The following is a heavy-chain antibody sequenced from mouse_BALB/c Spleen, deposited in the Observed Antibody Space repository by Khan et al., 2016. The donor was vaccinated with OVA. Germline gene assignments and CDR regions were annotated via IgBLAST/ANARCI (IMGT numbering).Heavy chain of an antibody. CDR2: INPYNGDT. CDR1: GYSFTGYF. J-gene: IGHJ3*01. CDR3: GAGNWAY. V-gene: IGHV1-37*01. Sequence: VQLMESGPELVKPGASVKISCKASGYSFTGYFINWVKQSHGKSLEWIGRINPYNGDTVYKQKFKGKATLTVDKSSTTAHMELLSLTSEDSAVYYCGAGNWAYWGQGTLVTVSA. D-gene: IGHD2-1*01.